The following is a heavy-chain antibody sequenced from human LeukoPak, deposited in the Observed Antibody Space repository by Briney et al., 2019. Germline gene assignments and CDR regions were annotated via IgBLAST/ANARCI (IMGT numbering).Heavy chain of an antibody. CDR2: IYHNGIT. J-gene: IGHJ4*02. V-gene: IGHV4-59*11. CDR1: GVSISTHY. D-gene: IGHD3-10*01. Sequence: SETLSLTCNVSGVSISTHYWSWIRQSPGKGLEGIGYIYHNGITNYNPSLKSRVTISIDTSKNEFSLKLTSVIAADTAVYFCAREANYYGSGSYFEGTFDYWGQGSLVTVSS. CDR3: AREANYYGSGSYFEGTFDY.